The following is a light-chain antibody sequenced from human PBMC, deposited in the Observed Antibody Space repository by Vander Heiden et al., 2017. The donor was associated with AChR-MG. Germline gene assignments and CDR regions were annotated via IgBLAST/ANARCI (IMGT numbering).Light chain of an antibody. J-gene: IGLJ3*02. CDR1: TSNIERNY. V-gene: IGLV1-47*01. Sequence: QSVLTQPPSASETPGQRVAISCSGTTSNIERNYVYWYQHVPGTAPKLVIYRNIQRSSGVPARFSGSKSGASASLAISGLRYDDEADYFCAAWDDSLSAWVFGGGTKLTVL. CDR3: AAWDDSLSAWV. CDR2: RNI.